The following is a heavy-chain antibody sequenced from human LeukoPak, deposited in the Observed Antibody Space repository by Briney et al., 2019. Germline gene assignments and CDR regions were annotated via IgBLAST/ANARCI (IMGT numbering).Heavy chain of an antibody. V-gene: IGHV3-23*01. J-gene: IGHJ4*02. CDR3: AKDQGAATGKRGVDC. Sequence: GGSLRLSCAASGFIFSNYAMSWVRQAPGKGLEWVSAVSAGGSSRYYVDSVKGRFTISRDNSKNTLFLQMNSLRAEDTALYYCAKDQGAATGKRGVDCWGQGTLVTVSS. CDR2: VSAGGSSR. D-gene: IGHD6-13*01. CDR1: GFIFSNYA.